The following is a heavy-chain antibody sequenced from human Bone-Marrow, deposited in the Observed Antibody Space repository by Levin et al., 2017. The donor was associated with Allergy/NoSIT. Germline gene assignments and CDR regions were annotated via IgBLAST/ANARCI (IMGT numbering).Heavy chain of an antibody. CDR3: ARTTPLPPDDHYGMDV. J-gene: IGHJ6*02. V-gene: IGHV4-59*01. CDR1: GDSITGYH. Sequence: SETLSLTCSVSGDSITGYHWSWIRQPPGKGLEWIGYIYYNGSTYYNPSLKSRVTISLDTSKTQFSLKLTSVTAADTAVFYCARTTPLPPDDHYGMDVWGQGTTVTVSS. D-gene: IGHD1-1*01. CDR2: IYYNGST.